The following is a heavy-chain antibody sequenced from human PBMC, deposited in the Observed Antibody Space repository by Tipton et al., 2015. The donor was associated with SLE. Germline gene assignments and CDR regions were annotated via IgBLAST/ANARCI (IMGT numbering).Heavy chain of an antibody. D-gene: IGHD1-14*01. CDR2: IYYSGST. J-gene: IGHJ3*02. CDR1: GGSVSSRTYY. Sequence: TLSLTCTVSGGSVSSRTYYWAWIRQPPGKGLEWIGSIYYSGSTFNNPSLKSRVTISAVTSKNQFSLRVSSVTAADTAVYYCARAGTGTAWGTFDIWGPGTMVTVSS. CDR3: ARAGTGTAWGTFDI. V-gene: IGHV4-39*07.